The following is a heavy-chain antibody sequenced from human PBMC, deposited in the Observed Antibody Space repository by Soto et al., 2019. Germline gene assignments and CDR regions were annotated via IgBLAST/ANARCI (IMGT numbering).Heavy chain of an antibody. J-gene: IGHJ4*02. Sequence: SLRISCAASGFTFSSYAMHWVRQAPGKGLEWVAVISYDGSNKYYADSVKGRFTISRDNSKNTLYLQMNSLRAEDTAVYYCARDLYSGSPQYYFDYWGQGTLVTVSS. CDR1: GFTFSSYA. CDR2: ISYDGSNK. D-gene: IGHD3-10*01. CDR3: ARDLYSGSPQYYFDY. V-gene: IGHV3-30-3*01.